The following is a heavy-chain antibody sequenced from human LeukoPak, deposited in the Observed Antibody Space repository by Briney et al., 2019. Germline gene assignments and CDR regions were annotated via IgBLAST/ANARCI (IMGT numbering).Heavy chain of an antibody. CDR2: INPNSGGT. CDR1: GYTFTGYY. D-gene: IGHD4/OR15-4a*01. CDR3: ARGGPTYGSKYNWFDP. V-gene: IGHV1-2*06. J-gene: IGHJ5*02. Sequence: ASVKVSCKASGYTFTGYYIHWVRQAPGQGLEWMGRINPNSGGTNYAQKFQGRVTMTRDTSISTAYMELSRLRSDDTAVYYCARGGPTYGSKYNWFDPWGQGTLVTASS.